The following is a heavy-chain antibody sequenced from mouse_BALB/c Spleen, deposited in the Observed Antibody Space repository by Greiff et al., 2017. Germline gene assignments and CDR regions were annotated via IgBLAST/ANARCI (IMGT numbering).Heavy chain of an antibody. Sequence: EVQLVESGGGLVQPGGSRKLSCAASGFTFSSFGMHWVRQAPEKGLEWVAYISSGSSTIYYADTVKGRFTISRDNPKNTLFLQMTSLRSEDTAMYYCARQEGYYSGGQGSLVTVSA. V-gene: IGHV5-17*02. J-gene: IGHJ3*01. CDR3: ARQEGYYS. CDR2: ISSGSSTI. D-gene: IGHD2-1*01. CDR1: GFTFSSFG.